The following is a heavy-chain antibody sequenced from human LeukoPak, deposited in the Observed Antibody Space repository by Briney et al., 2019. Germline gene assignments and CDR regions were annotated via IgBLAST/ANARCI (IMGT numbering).Heavy chain of an antibody. J-gene: IGHJ4*02. CDR2: INWNGGST. CDR3: ARGNYDFWSGYYPTDY. V-gene: IGHV3-20*04. CDR1: GFTFSSYG. Sequence: GGTLRLSCAASGFTFSSYGMSWVRQAPGKGLEWVSGINWNGGSTGYADSVEGRFTISRDNAKNSLYLQMNSLRAEDTAVYYCARGNYDFWSGYYPTDYWGQGTLVTVSS. D-gene: IGHD3-3*01.